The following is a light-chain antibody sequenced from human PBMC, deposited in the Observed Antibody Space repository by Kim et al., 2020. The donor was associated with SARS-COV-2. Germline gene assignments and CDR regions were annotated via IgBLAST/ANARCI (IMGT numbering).Light chain of an antibody. Sequence: ATRRAARINCGGNTNGDKSVNWYQQKAGQTPGLVIYYDNERPSGIPERFSGSNSGNTATLTINRVEAGNEADFYCQVSDSSRDHVVFGGGTQLTVL. CDR3: QVSDSSRDHVV. V-gene: IGLV3-21*04. CDR1: TNGDKS. J-gene: IGLJ2*01. CDR2: YDN.